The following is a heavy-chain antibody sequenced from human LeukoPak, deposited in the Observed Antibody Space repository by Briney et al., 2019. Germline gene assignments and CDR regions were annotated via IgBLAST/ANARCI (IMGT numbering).Heavy chain of an antibody. CDR2: INHSGGT. CDR1: GGSFSGYY. D-gene: IGHD3-16*01. CDR3: ARDEDLGIYES. Sequence: SETLSLTCAVYGGSFSGYYWTWIRQPPGKGLEWIGEINHSGGTNYNPSLKSRVTISVDTSKNQFSLKLSSVTAADTAVYYCARDEDLGIYESWGQGTLVTVSS. J-gene: IGHJ5*02. V-gene: IGHV4-34*01.